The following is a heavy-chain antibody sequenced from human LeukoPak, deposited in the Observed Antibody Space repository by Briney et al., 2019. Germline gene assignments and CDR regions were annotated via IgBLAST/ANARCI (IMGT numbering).Heavy chain of an antibody. CDR1: GFTFSSYA. Sequence: GGSLRLSCAASGFTFSSYAMSWVRQAPGKGLEWVANIKQDGSEKYYVDSVKGRFTISRDNAKNSLYLQMNSLRAEDTAVYYCARTTDSSGYYLYAFDIWGQGTMVTVSS. J-gene: IGHJ3*02. D-gene: IGHD3-22*01. CDR2: IKQDGSEK. V-gene: IGHV3-7*01. CDR3: ARTTDSSGYYLYAFDI.